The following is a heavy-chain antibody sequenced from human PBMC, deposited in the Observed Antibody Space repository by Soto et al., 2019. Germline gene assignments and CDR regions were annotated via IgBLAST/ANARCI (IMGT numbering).Heavy chain of an antibody. CDR2: INPNSGGT. J-gene: IGHJ5*02. V-gene: IGHV1-2*02. Sequence: SVKVSCKASGYTFTGYYMHRVRQAPGQGLEWMGWINPNSGGTNYAQKFQGRVTMTRDTSISTAYMELSRLRSDDTAVYYCARVGFSGWSGGFDPWGQGTLVTVSS. CDR1: GYTFTGYY. CDR3: ARVGFSGWSGGFDP. D-gene: IGHD6-19*01.